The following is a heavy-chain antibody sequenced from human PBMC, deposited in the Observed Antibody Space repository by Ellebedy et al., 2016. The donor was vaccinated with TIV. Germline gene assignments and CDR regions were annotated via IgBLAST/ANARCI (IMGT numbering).Heavy chain of an antibody. CDR2: ISSSGSTI. J-gene: IGHJ4*02. Sequence: GGSLRLXXAASGFTFSDYYMSWIRQAPGKGLEWVSYISSSGSTIYYADSVKGRFTISRDNSKNTLYLQMNSLRAEDTAVYYCARVPHGDYGQQGLDYWGQGTLVTVSS. V-gene: IGHV3-11*04. D-gene: IGHD4-17*01. CDR1: GFTFSDYY. CDR3: ARVPHGDYGQQGLDY.